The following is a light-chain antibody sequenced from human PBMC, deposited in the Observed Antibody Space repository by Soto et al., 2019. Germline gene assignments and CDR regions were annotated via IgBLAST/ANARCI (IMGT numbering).Light chain of an antibody. CDR2: AAS. Sequence: DIQMTQSPSSLSASVEDRVTITCRASQGISNSLAWYQQNAGKSPKLLIYAASNLQSGVPSRFSGSGSGTDFSLTISSLQPEDVATYYCQTYNSARVTFGGGTKVEIK. CDR3: QTYNSARVT. J-gene: IGKJ4*01. V-gene: IGKV1-27*01. CDR1: QGISNS.